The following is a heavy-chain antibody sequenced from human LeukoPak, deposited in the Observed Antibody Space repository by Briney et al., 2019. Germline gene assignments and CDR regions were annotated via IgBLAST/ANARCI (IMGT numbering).Heavy chain of an antibody. Sequence: SDTLSLTCTVTGGSISSSTYYWGWIRQPPGKGLEWIGSIYYSGATYYNPSLKSRVTISIDTSKNQFSLRLSSVTAADTAVYYCVSPGSGSYYHFDYWGQGTLVTVSS. J-gene: IGHJ4*02. V-gene: IGHV4-39*01. CDR1: GGSISSSTYY. D-gene: IGHD1-26*01. CDR3: VSPGSGSYYHFDY. CDR2: IYYSGAT.